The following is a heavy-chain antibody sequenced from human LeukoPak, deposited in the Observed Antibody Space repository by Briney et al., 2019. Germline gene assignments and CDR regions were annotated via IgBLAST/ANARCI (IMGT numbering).Heavy chain of an antibody. Sequence: GGSLRLSCAASGFTFSSYSMNWVRHAPGKGLEWVSGISWNSGSIGYADSVKGRFTISRDNAKNSLYLQMNSLRAEDTALYYCAKGVYGSGSYYNPFDYWGQGTLVTVSS. CDR3: AKGVYGSGSYYNPFDY. CDR2: ISWNSGSI. CDR1: GFTFSSYS. J-gene: IGHJ4*02. V-gene: IGHV3-9*01. D-gene: IGHD3-10*01.